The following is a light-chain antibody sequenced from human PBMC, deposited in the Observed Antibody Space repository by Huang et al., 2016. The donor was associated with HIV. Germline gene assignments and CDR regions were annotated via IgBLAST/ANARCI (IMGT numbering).Light chain of an antibody. V-gene: IGKV1-39*01. J-gene: IGKJ3*01. CDR1: QNISNY. Sequence: DIEMTQSPPSLSASVGDRVTITCRASQNISNYLNWYQHKPGKVPKLQICGASSLHSGVPSRFSGGGSGTHFTLTISSLQPEDFAIYYCQQCSSTPLFTFGPGTKVDMK. CDR2: GAS. CDR3: QQCSSTPLFT.